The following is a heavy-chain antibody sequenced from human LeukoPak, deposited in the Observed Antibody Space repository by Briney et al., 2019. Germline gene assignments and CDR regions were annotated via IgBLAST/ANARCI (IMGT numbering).Heavy chain of an antibody. D-gene: IGHD6-13*01. Sequence: PTGGSLRLSCAASGFTVSSNYMSWVRQAPGKGLEWVSVIYSGGSTYYADSVKGRFTISRDNSKNTLYLQMNSLRAEDTAVYYCARAEGSWYAYYFDYWGQGTLVTDSS. V-gene: IGHV3-66*01. CDR3: ARAEGSWYAYYFDY. CDR1: GFTVSSNY. CDR2: IYSGGST. J-gene: IGHJ4*02.